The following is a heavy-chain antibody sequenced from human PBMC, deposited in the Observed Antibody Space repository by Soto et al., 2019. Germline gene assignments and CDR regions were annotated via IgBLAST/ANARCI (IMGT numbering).Heavy chain of an antibody. CDR3: ARDRIMITFGGVIRRGAFDI. Sequence: PGGSLRLSCAASGFTFSDYYMSWIRQAPGKGLEWVSYISSSGSTIYYADSVKGRFTISRDNAKNSLYLQMNSLRAEDTAVYYCARDRIMITFGGVIRRGAFDIWGQGTMVTVSS. CDR1: GFTFSDYY. V-gene: IGHV3-11*01. D-gene: IGHD3-16*02. J-gene: IGHJ3*02. CDR2: ISSSGSTI.